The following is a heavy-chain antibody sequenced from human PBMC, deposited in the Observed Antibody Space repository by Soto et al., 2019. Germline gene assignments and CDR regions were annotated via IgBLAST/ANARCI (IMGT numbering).Heavy chain of an antibody. Sequence: ASVKVSCKASGYTFSGFYMHWVRQAPGQGLEWMGWINPNSGGTKSAEKFQGRVTMTRDTSINTAYMELSRLTSDDTAVYYCASAAVTGTAGLDFWGQGTQVTVSS. J-gene: IGHJ4*02. CDR1: GYTFSGFY. CDR2: INPNSGGT. CDR3: ASAAVTGTAGLDF. V-gene: IGHV1-2*02. D-gene: IGHD6-19*01.